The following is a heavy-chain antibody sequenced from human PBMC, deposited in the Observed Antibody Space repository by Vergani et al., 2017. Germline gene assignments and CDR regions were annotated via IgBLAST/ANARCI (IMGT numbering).Heavy chain of an antibody. CDR3: ARVAHLRPYYDFWRAGDYYYMDV. CDR2: INPSGGST. J-gene: IGHJ6*03. V-gene: IGHV1-46*03. Sequence: QVQLVQSGAEVKKPGAPVKVSCKASGYTFTSYYMHWVRQAPGQGLEWMGIINPSGGSTSYAQKFQGRVTMTRDTSTSTVYMELSSLRSEDTAVYYCARVAHLRPYYDFWRAGDYYYMDVWGKGTTVTVSS. D-gene: IGHD3-3*01. CDR1: GYTFTSYY.